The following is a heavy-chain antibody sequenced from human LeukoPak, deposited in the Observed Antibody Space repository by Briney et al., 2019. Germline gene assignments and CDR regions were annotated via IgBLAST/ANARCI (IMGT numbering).Heavy chain of an antibody. CDR2: ISAYNGNT. CDR3: ASARYCSGGSCYTPDNWFDP. J-gene: IGHJ5*02. CDR1: GYTFTSYG. V-gene: IGHV1-18*01. D-gene: IGHD2-15*01. Sequence: ASVKVSCKASGYTFTSYGISWVRQAPGQGLEWMGWISAYNGNTNYAQKLQGRVTMTRDMSTSTVYMELRSLRSADTAVYYCASARYCSGGSCYTPDNWFDPWGQGTLVTVSS.